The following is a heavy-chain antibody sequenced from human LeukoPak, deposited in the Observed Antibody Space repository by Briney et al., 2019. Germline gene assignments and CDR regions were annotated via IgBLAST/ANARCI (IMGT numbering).Heavy chain of an antibody. V-gene: IGHV3-23*01. Sequence: GGSLRLSCAASGFRFSSYAMSWVRQAPGKGLEWVSAISGSGVSTYYADSVKGRFTVSRDNSKNTLYLQMNSLRAEDTAVYYCARGTPEYYYGSGRPFDYWGQGTLVTVSS. D-gene: IGHD3-10*01. J-gene: IGHJ4*02. CDR1: GFRFSSYA. CDR3: ARGTPEYYYGSGRPFDY. CDR2: ISGSGVST.